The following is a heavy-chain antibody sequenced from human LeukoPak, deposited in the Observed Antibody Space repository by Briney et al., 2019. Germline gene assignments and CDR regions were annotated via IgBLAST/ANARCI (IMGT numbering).Heavy chain of an antibody. V-gene: IGHV3-48*01. D-gene: IGHD3-22*01. CDR1: GFTFSSYS. J-gene: IGHJ4*02. CDR2: ISSSTSTI. Sequence: GGSLRLSCAASGFTFSSYSMNWVRQAPGKGLEWVSYISSSTSTIYYADSVKGRFTISRDNAKNSLYLQMDSLKTEDTAVYYCTRDRHNNNYDSRRPDYWGQGTLVTVSS. CDR3: TRDRHNNNYDSRRPDY.